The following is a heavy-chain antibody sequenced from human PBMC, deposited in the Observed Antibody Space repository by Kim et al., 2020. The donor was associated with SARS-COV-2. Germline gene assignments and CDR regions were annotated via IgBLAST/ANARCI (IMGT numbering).Heavy chain of an antibody. D-gene: IGHD1-1*01. V-gene: IGHV4-34*01. Sequence: NYNPSLKSRVTISVDTSKNQFSLKLSSVTAADTAVYYCARGPGSRAWFDPWGQGTLVTVSS. CDR3: ARGPGSRAWFDP. J-gene: IGHJ5*02.